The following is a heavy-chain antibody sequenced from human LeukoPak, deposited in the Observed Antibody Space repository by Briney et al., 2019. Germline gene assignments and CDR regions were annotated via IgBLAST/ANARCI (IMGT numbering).Heavy chain of an antibody. CDR3: ARYYYDSSGSESNAFDI. CDR2: IYPGDSDT. Sequence: GESLKISCKGSGYSFTSYWIGWVRQMSGKGLEWMGIIYPGDSDTRYSPSFQGQVTISADKSIITAYLQWSSLKASDTAMYYCARYYYDSSGSESNAFDIWGQGTMVTVSS. V-gene: IGHV5-51*01. D-gene: IGHD3-22*01. J-gene: IGHJ3*02. CDR1: GYSFTSYW.